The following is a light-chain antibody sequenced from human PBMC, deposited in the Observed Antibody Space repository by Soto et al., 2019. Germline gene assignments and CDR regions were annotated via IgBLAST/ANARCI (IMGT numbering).Light chain of an antibody. CDR2: ETS. Sequence: IVLPPSPATLSFSPVSISTLSWRSSQSVSNYLSWYQQKPGLAPRLLMYETSRRATGIPDRFSGSGSGRDFTLTIRGLEPEDFAVYYCQQHGSSPLITCGKGPRREIK. J-gene: IGKJ5*01. V-gene: IGKV3D-20*01. CDR1: QSVSNY. CDR3: QQHGSSPLIT.